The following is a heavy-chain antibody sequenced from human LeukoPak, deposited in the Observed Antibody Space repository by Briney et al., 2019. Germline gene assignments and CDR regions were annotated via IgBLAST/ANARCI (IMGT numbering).Heavy chain of an antibody. J-gene: IGHJ4*02. CDR1: GFTFSSYW. CDR3: ARSRYDSSGYYGIIGY. D-gene: IGHD3-22*01. CDR2: ISRSSIYK. V-gene: IGHV3-21*01. Sequence: GGSLRLSCAASGFTFSSYWMSWVRQAPGKGLEWVSSISRSSIYKYYADSVKGRFTISRDNAKKSLYLQMNSLRAEDTAVYYCARSRYDSSGYYGIIGYWGQGTLVTVSS.